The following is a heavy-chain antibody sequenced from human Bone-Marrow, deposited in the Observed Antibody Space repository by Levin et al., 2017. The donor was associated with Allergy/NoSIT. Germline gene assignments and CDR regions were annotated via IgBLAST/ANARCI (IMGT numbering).Heavy chain of an antibody. V-gene: IGHV4-39*01. CDR2: VKSDGFA. CDR3: ARHNQGTTLGKITADGMDV. CDR1: GGSMDNFNYY. Sequence: PSETLSLTCTVSGGSMDNFNYYWTWMRQAPGKGLEWLGNVKSDGFARSNPSLKSRLTISIDTSQKQFSLKLTSVTAADTARYYCARHNQGTTLGKITADGMDVWGQGTTVAVSS. J-gene: IGHJ6*02. D-gene: IGHD3-16*01.